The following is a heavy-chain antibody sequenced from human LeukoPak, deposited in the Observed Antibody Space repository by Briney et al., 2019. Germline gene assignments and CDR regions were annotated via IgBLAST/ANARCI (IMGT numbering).Heavy chain of an antibody. CDR3: ARDRGIGDYYHYYFDY. CDR1: GGSISSYY. V-gene: IGHV4-59*01. D-gene: IGHD4-17*01. J-gene: IGHJ4*02. Sequence: KPSETLSLTCTVSGGSISSYYWSWVRQPPGKGLEWIGYIYYSGRKNYNPSLKSRVTISIDTSTNQFSLKLSSVTAADTAVYYCARDRGIGDYYHYYFDYWGQGTLVTVSS. CDR2: IYYSGRK.